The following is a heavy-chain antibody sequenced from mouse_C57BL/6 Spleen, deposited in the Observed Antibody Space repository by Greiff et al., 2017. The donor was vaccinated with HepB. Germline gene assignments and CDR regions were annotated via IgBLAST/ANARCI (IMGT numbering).Heavy chain of an antibody. V-gene: IGHV1-42*01. D-gene: IGHD2-4*01. CDR2: INPSTGGT. J-gene: IGHJ2*01. CDR3: ARGDYDYDDFDY. CDR1: GYSFTGYY. Sequence: EVQLQQSGPELVKPGASVKISCKASGYSFTGYYMNWVKQSPEKSLEWIGEINPSTGGTTYNQKFKAKATLTVDKSSSTAYMQLKSLTSEDSAVYYCARGDYDYDDFDYWGQGTTLTVSS.